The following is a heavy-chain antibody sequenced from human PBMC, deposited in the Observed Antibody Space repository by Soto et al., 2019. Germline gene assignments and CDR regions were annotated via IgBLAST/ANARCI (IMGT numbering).Heavy chain of an antibody. V-gene: IGHV4-30-2*01. CDR3: ARGGYGPWYFDL. D-gene: IGHD6-13*01. J-gene: IGHJ2*01. CDR1: GGSSSSGGYS. Sequence: QLQLQESGSGLVNPSQPLSLTCAVSGGSSSSGGYSWSWIRQPPGKGLEWIGYIYHSGSTYYNPSLKSRVTISVDRSKNQFSLKLSYVTAADTAVYYCARGGYGPWYFDLWGRGTLVTVSS. CDR2: IYHSGST.